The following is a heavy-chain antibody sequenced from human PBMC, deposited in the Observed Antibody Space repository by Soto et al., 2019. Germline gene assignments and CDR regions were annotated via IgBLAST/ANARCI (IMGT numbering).Heavy chain of an antibody. V-gene: IGHV1-69*01. J-gene: IGHJ6*02. Sequence: QVQLVQSGAEVTKPGSSVKVCCEASGGTFSSYAISWVRQAPGQGLEWMGGIIPIFGTANYAQKFQGRVTITADESTSTAYMELSSLRSEDTAVYYCARGYCSSTSCYTGGYYYGMDVWGQGTTVTVSS. D-gene: IGHD2-2*02. CDR2: IIPIFGTA. CDR1: GGTFSSYA. CDR3: ARGYCSSTSCYTGGYYYGMDV.